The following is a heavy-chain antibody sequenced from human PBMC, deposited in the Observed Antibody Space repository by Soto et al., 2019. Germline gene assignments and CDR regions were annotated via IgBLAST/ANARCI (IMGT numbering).Heavy chain of an antibody. V-gene: IGHV3-49*03. Sequence: PGGSLRLSCTASGFTFGAYAMSWFRQAPGKGLEWVGFIRSKAYGGTTEYAASVKGRFTISRDDSKSIAYLQMNSLKTEDTAVYYCTRGGSYGFDYWGQGTLVTVSS. CDR1: GFTFGAYA. CDR2: IRSKAYGGTT. CDR3: TRGGSYGFDY. J-gene: IGHJ4*02. D-gene: IGHD1-26*01.